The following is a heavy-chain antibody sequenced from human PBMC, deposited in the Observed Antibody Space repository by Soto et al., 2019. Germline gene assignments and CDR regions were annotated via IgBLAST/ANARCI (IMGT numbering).Heavy chain of an antibody. V-gene: IGHV4-39*01. CDR1: GGSISSSSYY. CDR3: ARQRGGLNRLDP. D-gene: IGHD6-19*01. J-gene: IGHJ5*02. CDR2: IYYSGST. Sequence: PSGTLSLTCTVSGGSISSSSYYWGWIRQPPGKGLEWIGSIYYSGSTYYNPSLKSRVTRSVDTSKNQFSLKLSSVTAADTAVYYCARQRGGLNRLDPCGQGTPVTVSS.